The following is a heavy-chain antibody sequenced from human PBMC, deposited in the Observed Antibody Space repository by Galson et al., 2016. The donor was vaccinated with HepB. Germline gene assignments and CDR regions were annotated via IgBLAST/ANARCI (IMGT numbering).Heavy chain of an antibody. Sequence: TLSLTCTVSGGSISSGAYYWSWIRQPPGKGLEWIGYIFYSGSTYYNPSLKSRVTISVETSKNQFSLKLNSVTAADTAVYYCARDRGVDSSGWSDGWFDPWGQGTLVTVSS. CDR3: ARDRGVDSSGWSDGWFDP. CDR1: GGSISSGAYY. D-gene: IGHD6-19*01. CDR2: IFYSGST. V-gene: IGHV4-31*03. J-gene: IGHJ5*02.